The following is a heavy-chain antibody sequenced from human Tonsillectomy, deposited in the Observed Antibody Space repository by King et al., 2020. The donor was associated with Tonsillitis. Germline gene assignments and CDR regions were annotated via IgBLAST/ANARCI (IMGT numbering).Heavy chain of an antibody. V-gene: IGHV3-33*08. D-gene: IGHD2-21*02. CDR3: ARDMCGGDCYFFDY. Sequence: VQLVESGGGVVQPGRSLRLSCAASGFTISHYGMHWVRQAPGKGLEWVAILWYDGSNKYYADSVKGRFTISRDNSKNTLYLQMNSLRAEDTAVYYCARDMCGGDCYFFDYGGQGTLVTVSS. CDR2: LWYDGSNK. J-gene: IGHJ4*02. CDR1: GFTISHYG.